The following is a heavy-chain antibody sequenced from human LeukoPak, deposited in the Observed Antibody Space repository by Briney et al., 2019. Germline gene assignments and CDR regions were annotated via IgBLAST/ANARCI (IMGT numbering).Heavy chain of an antibody. CDR1: GGSFSGYC. J-gene: IGHJ5*02. Sequence: PSENLSLTCAVYGGSFSGYCWSWIRQPPGKGLEWIGEINHSGSTNYNPSLKSRVTISVDTSKNQFSLKLSSVTAADTAVYYCARGPAMVRGVNWFDPWGQGTLVTVSS. V-gene: IGHV4-34*01. CDR2: INHSGST. D-gene: IGHD3-10*01. CDR3: ARGPAMVRGVNWFDP.